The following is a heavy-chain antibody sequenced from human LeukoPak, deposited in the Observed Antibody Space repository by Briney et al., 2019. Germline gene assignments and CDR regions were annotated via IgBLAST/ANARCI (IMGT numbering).Heavy chain of an antibody. CDR1: GYTFTSYD. CDR2: MNPNSGNT. D-gene: IGHD3-16*02. J-gene: IGHJ4*02. Sequence: ASVKVSCKASGYTFTSYDINWVRQATGQGLEWMGWMNPNSGNTGYAQKFQGRVTMTRNSSISTAYMELSSLRFEDTAVYDCARGARRWVWGSYRYGGPYYFDFWGQGTLVTVSS. CDR3: ARGARRWVWGSYRYGGPYYFDF. V-gene: IGHV1-8*01.